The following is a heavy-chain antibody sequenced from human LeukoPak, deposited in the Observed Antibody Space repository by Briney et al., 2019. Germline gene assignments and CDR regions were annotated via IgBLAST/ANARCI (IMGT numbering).Heavy chain of an antibody. V-gene: IGHV4-59*01. Sequence: SETLSLTCTVSGGSITSYFWSWIRQPPGKGLEWIGYIYYRESANYNPSLKSRVTISVDTSKNQFSLKLSSVTAADTAVYYCARDCRSNAFDIWGQGTMVTVSS. J-gene: IGHJ3*02. D-gene: IGHD2-15*01. CDR2: IYYRESA. CDR3: ARDCRSNAFDI. CDR1: GGSITSYF.